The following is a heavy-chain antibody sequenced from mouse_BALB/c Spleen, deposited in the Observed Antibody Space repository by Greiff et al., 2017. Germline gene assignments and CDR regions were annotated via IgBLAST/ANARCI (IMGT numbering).Heavy chain of an antibody. CDR3: AREGNYEAWFAY. Sequence: VKLMESGPGLVAPSQSLSITCTVSGFSLTSYGVHWVRQPPGKGLEWLGVIWAGGSTNYNSALMSRLSISKDNSKSQVFLKMNSLQTDDTAMYYCAREGNYEAWFAYWGQGTLVTVSA. D-gene: IGHD2-1*01. J-gene: IGHJ3*01. CDR1: GFSLTSYG. CDR2: IWAGGST. V-gene: IGHV2-9*02.